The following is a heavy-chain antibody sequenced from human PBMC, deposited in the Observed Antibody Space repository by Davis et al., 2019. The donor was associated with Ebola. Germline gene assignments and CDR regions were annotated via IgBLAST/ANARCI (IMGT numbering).Heavy chain of an antibody. CDR1: GDSISRGVYS. J-gene: IGHJ4*02. CDR3: ARHLAPYYYDSTLDY. V-gene: IGHV4-30-2*01. Sequence: MPSETLSLTCAVAGDSISRGVYSWSWIRQQPGKGLEWIGYIYDTLNYIGFSSYNPSLESRVTILVDRSKNQFSLKLSSVTAADTAVYYCARHLAPYYYDSTLDYWGQGTLVTVSS. D-gene: IGHD3-22*01. CDR2: IYDTLNYIGFS.